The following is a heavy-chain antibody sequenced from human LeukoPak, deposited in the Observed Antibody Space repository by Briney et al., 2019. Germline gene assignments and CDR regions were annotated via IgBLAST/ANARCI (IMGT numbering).Heavy chain of an antibody. V-gene: IGHV4-4*07. D-gene: IGHD4/OR15-4a*01. CDR2: IHTSGST. CDR1: GGSISTYY. CDR3: ARGNSGANNDYYYHMDV. J-gene: IGHJ6*03. Sequence: SETLSLTCTVSGGSISTYYWSWIRQPAGKGLEWIGRIHTSGSTNYNPSLKSRVTMSLDTSKNQFSLKVNSVTAADTAVYYRARGNSGANNDYYYHMDVWGKGTTVTVSS.